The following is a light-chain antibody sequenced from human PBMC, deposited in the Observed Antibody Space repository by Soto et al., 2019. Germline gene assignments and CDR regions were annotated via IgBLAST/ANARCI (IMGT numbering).Light chain of an antibody. V-gene: IGKV1-8*01. J-gene: IGKJ1*01. CDR1: QGISSY. Sequence: AIRMTQSPSSLSASTGDRVTITCRASQGISSYLAWYQQKPGKAPKLLIYAASTLQSGVPSRFSGSGSGTDFTLTLSCLQSEDFATYYCQQYYSYLRTFGQGTQVEIK. CDR3: QQYYSYLRT. CDR2: AAS.